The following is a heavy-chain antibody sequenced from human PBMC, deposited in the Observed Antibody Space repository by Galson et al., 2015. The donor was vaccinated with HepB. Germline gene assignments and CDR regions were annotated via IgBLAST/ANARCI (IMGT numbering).Heavy chain of an antibody. CDR3: ARGVVVTSFDY. CDR2: IYSGGST. J-gene: IGHJ4*02. Sequence: SLRLSCAASGFTVSSNYMSWARQAPGKGLEWVSVIYSGGSTYYADSVKGRFTISRDNSKNTLYLQMNSLRAEDTAVYYCARGVVVTSFDYWGQGTLVTVSS. CDR1: GFTVSSNY. D-gene: IGHD3-22*01. V-gene: IGHV3-53*01.